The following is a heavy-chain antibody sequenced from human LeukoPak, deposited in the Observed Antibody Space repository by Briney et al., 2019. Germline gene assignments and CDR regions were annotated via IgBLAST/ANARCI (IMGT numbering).Heavy chain of an antibody. Sequence: GGSLRLSCAASGFTFSLYSMNWVRQAPGKGLEWVSSISSGSDYIFYGDSLKGRFSISRDNAKNSLYLQMNSLRAEDTAVYYCARGGRRFNSWSQGTLVSVSS. V-gene: IGHV3-21*01. D-gene: IGHD2-15*01. CDR1: GFTFSLYS. CDR3: ARGGRRFNS. J-gene: IGHJ5*01. CDR2: ISSGSDYI.